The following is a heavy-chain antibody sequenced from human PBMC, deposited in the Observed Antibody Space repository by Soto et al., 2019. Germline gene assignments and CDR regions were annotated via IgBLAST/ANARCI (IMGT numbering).Heavy chain of an antibody. CDR2: IYSIGGT. Sequence: QVLLQESGPGLVKPSGTLSLTCAVSCGSSSNTNFYRGGLRQPPKRVEWMGGIYSIGGTNYNPPLKSRVTISVDKSKNQFSLKLSSVTAADTAVYYCAMSGYCSSTSGCGSTYSYYYYMDVWGKGTTVTVSS. V-gene: IGHV4-4*02. J-gene: IGHJ6*03. CDR3: AMSGYCSSTSGCGSTYSYYYYMDV. D-gene: IGHD2-2*01. CDR1: CGSSSNTNF.